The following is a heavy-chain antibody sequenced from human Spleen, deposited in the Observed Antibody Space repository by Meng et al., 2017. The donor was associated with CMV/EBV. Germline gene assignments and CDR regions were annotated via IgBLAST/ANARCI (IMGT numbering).Heavy chain of an antibody. D-gene: IGHD3-3*01. CDR3: TRDGKTMYYDFWSGYYDY. CDR1: RIYE. Sequence: GESLKISCAASRIYEMNWVRQAPGKGLEWVGFIRSKAYGGTTEYAASVKGRFTISRDDSKSIAYLQMNSLKTEDTAVYYCTRDGKTMYYDFWSGYYDYWGQGTLVTVSS. V-gene: IGHV3-49*04. CDR2: IRSKAYGGTT. J-gene: IGHJ4*02.